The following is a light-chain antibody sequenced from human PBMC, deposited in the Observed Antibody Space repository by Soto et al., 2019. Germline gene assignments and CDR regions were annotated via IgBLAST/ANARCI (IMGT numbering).Light chain of an antibody. CDR2: LGS. Sequence: DIVMTQSPLSLPVTPGEPASISCRSSQSLLHSYGYYYLHWYLQKPGQSPHLLIYLGSNRASGVPDRSSGSRSGTDFTLKISRVEAEDVGVYYCVQALETPITFGQGTRLEIK. CDR1: QSLLHSYGYYY. V-gene: IGKV2-28*01. CDR3: VQALETPIT. J-gene: IGKJ5*01.